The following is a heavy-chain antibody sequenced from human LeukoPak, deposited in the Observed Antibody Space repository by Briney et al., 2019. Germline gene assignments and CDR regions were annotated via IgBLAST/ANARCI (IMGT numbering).Heavy chain of an antibody. CDR1: GFTFSSYS. J-gene: IGHJ3*02. CDR2: ISSSSTI. D-gene: IGHD3-16*02. V-gene: IGHV3-48*01. Sequence: GGSLRLSCAASGFTFSSYSMNWVRQAPGKGLEWVSYISSSSTIYYADSVKGRFTISRDNAKNSLYLQMNSLRAEDTAVYYCARGLRLGELSLYGAFDIWGQGTMVTVSS. CDR3: ARGLRLGELSLYGAFDI.